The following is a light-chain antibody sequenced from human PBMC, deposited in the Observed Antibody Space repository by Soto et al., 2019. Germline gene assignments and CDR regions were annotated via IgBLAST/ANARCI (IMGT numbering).Light chain of an antibody. CDR2: DAS. J-gene: IGKJ4*01. V-gene: IGKV1-5*01. Sequence: DIQMTQSPSTLSASVGDRVTITCRANQSISDWLAWHQQKPGKAPKLLIYDASNLESGVPSRFSGSGSGTEFTLTFSSLQPDDFATYYCQQYNSSPLTFGGGTKMEIK. CDR1: QSISDW. CDR3: QQYNSSPLT.